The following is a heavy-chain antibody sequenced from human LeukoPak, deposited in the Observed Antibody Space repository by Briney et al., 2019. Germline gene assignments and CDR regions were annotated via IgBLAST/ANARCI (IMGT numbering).Heavy chain of an antibody. V-gene: IGHV3-23*01. CDR1: GFTFSNYA. CDR3: AKGLYYYDSSGYRLFDY. Sequence: GGSLRLSCAASGFTFSNYAMTWVRQAPGKGLDWVSTISVSGGSTYYADSVKGRFTISRDTSKNTLYLQMNSLRAEDTAVYYCAKGLYYYDSSGYRLFDYWGQGTLVAVSS. CDR2: ISVSGGST. D-gene: IGHD3-22*01. J-gene: IGHJ4*02.